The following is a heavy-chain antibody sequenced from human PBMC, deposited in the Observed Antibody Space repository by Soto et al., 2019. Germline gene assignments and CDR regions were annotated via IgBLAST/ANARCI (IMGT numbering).Heavy chain of an antibody. J-gene: IGHJ6*02. CDR1: VFTFSSYA. D-gene: IGHD5-18*01. Sequence: GGSLRLSCSAPVFTFSSYAMSWVRQAPGKGLEWVSAISGSGGSTYYADSVKGRFTISRDNSKNTLYLQMNSLRAEDTAVYYCATALGYSYGYGRYGWGRETTFGVS. V-gene: IGHV3-23*01. CDR3: ATALGYSYGYGRYG. CDR2: ISGSGGST.